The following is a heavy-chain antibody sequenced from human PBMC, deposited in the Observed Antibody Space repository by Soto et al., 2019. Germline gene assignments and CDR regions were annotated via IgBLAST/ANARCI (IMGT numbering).Heavy chain of an antibody. J-gene: IGHJ6*02. V-gene: IGHV1-18*01. CDR3: ARDRGTGFWSGYYARSDV. D-gene: IGHD3-3*01. CDR2: ISAYNGNT. CDR1: GYTFTSYG. Sequence: ASVKVSCKASGYTFTSYGISWVRQAPGQGLEWMGWISAYNGNTNYAQKLQGRVTMTTDTSTSTAYMELRSLRSEDTAVYYCARDRGTGFWSGYYARSDVWGQGTTVTVSS.